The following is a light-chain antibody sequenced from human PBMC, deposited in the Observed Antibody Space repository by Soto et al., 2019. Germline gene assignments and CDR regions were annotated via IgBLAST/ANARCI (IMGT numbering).Light chain of an antibody. J-gene: IGKJ1*01. CDR2: DAS. CDR3: KQYGSSGT. CDR1: QSVSSY. V-gene: IGKV3-20*01. Sequence: VMTQSPAPLSLSPGDSATLSCRASQSVSSYLAWYQQKPGQAPRLLIYDASNRATGIPARFSGSGSGTEFTLTIRRLEPEDFAVYYCKQYGSSGTCGQGTKVDIK.